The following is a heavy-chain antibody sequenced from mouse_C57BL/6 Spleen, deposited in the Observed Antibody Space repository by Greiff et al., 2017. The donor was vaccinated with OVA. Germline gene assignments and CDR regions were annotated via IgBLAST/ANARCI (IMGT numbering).Heavy chain of an antibody. CDR1: GYTFTNYW. Sequence: VKLMESGAELVRPGTSVKMSCKASGYTFTNYWIGWAKQRPGHGLEWIGDIYPGGGYTNYNEKFKGKATLTADKSSSTAYMQFSSLTSEDSAIYYCARGNDGLDYWGQGTTLTVSS. CDR2: IYPGGGYT. CDR3: ARGNDGLDY. V-gene: IGHV1-63*01. J-gene: IGHJ2*01. D-gene: IGHD2-3*01.